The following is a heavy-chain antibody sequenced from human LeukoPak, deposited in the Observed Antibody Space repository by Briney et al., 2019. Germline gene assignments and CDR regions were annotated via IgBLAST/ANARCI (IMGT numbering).Heavy chain of an antibody. V-gene: IGHV1-2*04. CDR3: ASGLPAAGLTNWFDP. Sequence: ASVKVSCKASGYTFTGYYMHWVRQAPGQGLEWMGWINPNSGGTDYAQKFQGWVTMTRDTSTSTVYMELSSLRSEDTAVYYCASGLPAAGLTNWFDPWGQGTLVTVSS. D-gene: IGHD6-13*01. J-gene: IGHJ5*02. CDR1: GYTFTGYY. CDR2: INPNSGGT.